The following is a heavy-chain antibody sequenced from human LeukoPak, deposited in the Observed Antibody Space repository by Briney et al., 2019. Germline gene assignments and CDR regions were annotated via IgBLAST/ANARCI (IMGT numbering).Heavy chain of an antibody. CDR2: VGHNAAGT. J-gene: IGHJ6*02. Sequence: GGSLRLSCAASGFTFSDYSMGWVRQAPGKGLEWVAAVGHNAAGTYYADSVKGRFTISRDNSRNTMYLQMNSLTAEDTAVYYCAKACLVATTPGRGMDVWGQGTTVAVSS. V-gene: IGHV3-23*01. CDR3: AKACLVATTPGRGMDV. D-gene: IGHD5-24*01. CDR1: GFTFSDYS.